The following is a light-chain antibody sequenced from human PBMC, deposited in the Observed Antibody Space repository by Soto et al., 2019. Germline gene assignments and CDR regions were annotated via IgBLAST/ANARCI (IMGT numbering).Light chain of an antibody. CDR3: QQFNSYPPT. CDR2: SAS. J-gene: IGKJ1*01. CDR1: QGIGSF. Sequence: DIQLTQSPSFLSASVGDRVTITCRASQGIGSFLAWYQQKPGKAPRILIYSASTLQSGVSLRFSGSGSGTEVTLTISSLQSEDFATYYCQQFNSYPPTFGQGTKVEIK. V-gene: IGKV1-9*01.